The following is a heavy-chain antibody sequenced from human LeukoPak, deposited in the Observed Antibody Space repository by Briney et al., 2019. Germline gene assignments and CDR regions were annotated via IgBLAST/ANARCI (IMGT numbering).Heavy chain of an antibody. J-gene: IGHJ4*02. CDR3: ADLGSRD. CDR2: IKDDGSDK. D-gene: IGHD3-16*01. V-gene: IGHV3-7*01. Sequence: GGSLRLSCAASGFTFSSAWVTWVRQAPGKGLEWVATIKDDGSDKYYVDSVKGRFTISRDNAKKSLWLQMNSLRVEDTAMYYCADLGSRDWGQGTLVTVSS. CDR1: GFTFSSAW.